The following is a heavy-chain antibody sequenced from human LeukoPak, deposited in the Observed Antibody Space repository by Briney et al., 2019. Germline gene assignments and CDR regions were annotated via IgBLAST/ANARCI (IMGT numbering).Heavy chain of an antibody. V-gene: IGHV3-66*01. D-gene: IGHD3-16*01. J-gene: IGHJ4*02. CDR1: GFTVNSNY. Sequence: GGSLRLSCEASGFTVNSNYMTWVRQAPGKGLEWVSIMYVSGNTYYVDSVKGRFTISRDKSKNTVYLQMNSLRAEDTAVYYCVRCATYYFDYWGQGTPVTVSS. CDR3: VRCATYYFDY. CDR2: MYVSGNT.